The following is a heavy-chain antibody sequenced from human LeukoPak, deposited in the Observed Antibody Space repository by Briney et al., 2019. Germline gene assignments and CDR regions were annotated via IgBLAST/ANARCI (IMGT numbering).Heavy chain of an antibody. Sequence: ASVKVSCKASGYTFTSYAMYWVRQAPGQGLEWMGWINTNTGNPTYTQGFTGRFVFSLDTSVSTAYLQISSLKAEDTAVYYCARDPGYYYDSSGYYDDYWGQGTLVTVSS. J-gene: IGHJ4*02. CDR1: GYTFTSYA. D-gene: IGHD3-22*01. V-gene: IGHV7-4-1*02. CDR3: ARDPGYYYDSSGYYDDY. CDR2: INTNTGNP.